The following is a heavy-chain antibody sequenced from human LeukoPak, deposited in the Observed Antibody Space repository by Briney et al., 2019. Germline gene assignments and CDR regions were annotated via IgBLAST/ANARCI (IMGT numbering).Heavy chain of an antibody. CDR1: GFTFSSYG. D-gene: IGHD3-10*01. Sequence: GGSLRLSCAASGFTFSSYGMHWVRQAPGKGLEWVAVIWYDGSNKYYADSVKGRFTISRDNSKNTLYLQMNSLRAEDTAVYYCAREDTRITMVRGVYGDNWFDPWGQGTLVTVSS. CDR2: IWYDGSNK. V-gene: IGHV3-33*01. CDR3: AREDTRITMVRGVYGDNWFDP. J-gene: IGHJ5*02.